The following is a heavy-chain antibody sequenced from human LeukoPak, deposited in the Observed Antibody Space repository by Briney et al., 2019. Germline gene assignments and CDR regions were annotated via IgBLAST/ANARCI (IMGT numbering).Heavy chain of an antibody. D-gene: IGHD3-10*01. J-gene: IGHJ4*02. V-gene: IGHV3-74*01. Sequence: PGGSLRLSCAASGFTFSSYWMHWVRQPPGKGLVWVSRINSDGSDTIYADSVKGRFTISRDNAKNTLYLQMNSLRAEDTAVYYCARPPYGSGTIDYWGQGTLVTVSS. CDR3: ARPPYGSGTIDY. CDR1: GFTFSSYW. CDR2: INSDGSDT.